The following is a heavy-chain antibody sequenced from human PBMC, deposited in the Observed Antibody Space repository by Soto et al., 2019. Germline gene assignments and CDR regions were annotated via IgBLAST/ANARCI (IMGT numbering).Heavy chain of an antibody. CDR2: IYYSGST. Sequence: SETLSLTCTVSGGSISSSSYYWGCIRQPPGKGLEWIGSIYYSGSTYYNPSLKSRVTISVDTSKNQFSLKLSSVTAADTAVYYCARQGNYYGSGSHRPHWFARWGQGTLVTVSS. CDR1: GGSISSSSYY. D-gene: IGHD3-10*01. J-gene: IGHJ5*02. CDR3: ARQGNYYGSGSHRPHWFAR. V-gene: IGHV4-39*01.